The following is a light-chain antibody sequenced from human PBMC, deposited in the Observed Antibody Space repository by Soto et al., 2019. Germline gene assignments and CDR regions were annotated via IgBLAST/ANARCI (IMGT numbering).Light chain of an antibody. CDR2: EVS. Sequence: QSALTQPASVPGSPGQSITISCTGTSSDVGGYNYVSWYQQHPGKAPKLMIYEVSLRPSGVSSRFSGSKSGDTASLSISGLQAEDEAEYYCSSYRSTNTVVFGGGTKLTVL. CDR3: SSYRSTNTVV. CDR1: SSDVGGYNY. J-gene: IGLJ3*02. V-gene: IGLV2-14*01.